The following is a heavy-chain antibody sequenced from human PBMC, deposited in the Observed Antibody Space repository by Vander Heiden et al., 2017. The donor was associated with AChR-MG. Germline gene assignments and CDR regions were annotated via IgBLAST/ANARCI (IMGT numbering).Heavy chain of an antibody. V-gene: IGHV1-2*02. J-gene: IGHJ5*02. Sequence: EVKKPGASVKVSCKSSGYTFTGYYFHWVRQAPGQGLEWMGGINPNSGGTNYAQKFQGRVTMTRDTAISTAYMELSRLRSDDTAVYYCATSSGADNWFDPWGQGTLVTVSS. CDR2: INPNSGGT. CDR1: GYTFTGYY. D-gene: IGHD3-22*01. CDR3: ATSSGADNWFDP.